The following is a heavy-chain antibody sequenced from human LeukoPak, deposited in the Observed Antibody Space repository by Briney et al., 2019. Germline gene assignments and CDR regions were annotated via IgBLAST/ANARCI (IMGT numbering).Heavy chain of an antibody. V-gene: IGHV3-23*01. J-gene: IGHJ3*02. D-gene: IGHD5-12*01. CDR2: ISRTGGGT. CDR3: AKDQGAYDFRAFDI. CDR1: GFTFSSYA. Sequence: GGSLRLSCAASGFTFSSYAMSWVRQAPGTGQEWVSAISRTGGGTHYADSVKGRFTISRDNSKNTLFLQMNSLRAEDTAVYYCAKDQGAYDFRAFDIWGLGTMVTVSS.